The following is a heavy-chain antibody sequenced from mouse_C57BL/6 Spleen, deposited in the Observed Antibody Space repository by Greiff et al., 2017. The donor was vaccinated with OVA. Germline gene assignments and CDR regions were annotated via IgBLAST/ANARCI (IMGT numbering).Heavy chain of an antibody. V-gene: IGHV1-53*01. CDR2: INPSNGGT. CDR3: ARFDYGSSYGYAMDY. D-gene: IGHD1-1*01. J-gene: IGHJ4*01. CDR1: GYTFTSYW. Sequence: QVQLQQPGTELVKPGASVKLSCKASGYTFTSYWMHWVKQRPGQGLEWIGNINPSNGGTNYNEKLKSKATLPVDKSYSTAYMQLSCLTAEDSAVYYCARFDYGSSYGYAMDYWGQGTSDTVSS.